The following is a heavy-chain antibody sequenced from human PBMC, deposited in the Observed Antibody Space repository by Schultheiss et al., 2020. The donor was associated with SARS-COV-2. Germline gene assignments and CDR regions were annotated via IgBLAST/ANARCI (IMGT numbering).Heavy chain of an antibody. V-gene: IGHV3-21*04. CDR2: ISSSSSYI. D-gene: IGHD6-13*01. CDR3: ARGETGEYSSHFDY. J-gene: IGHJ4*02. CDR1: GFTFSSYA. Sequence: GESLKISCAASGFTFSSYAMSWVRQAPGKGLEWVSSISSSSSYIYYADSVKGRFTISRDNAKNSLYLQMNSLRAEDTAVYYCARGETGEYSSHFDYWGQGTLVTVS.